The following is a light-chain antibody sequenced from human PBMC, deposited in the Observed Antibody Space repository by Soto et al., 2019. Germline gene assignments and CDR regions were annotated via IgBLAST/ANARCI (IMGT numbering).Light chain of an antibody. CDR2: GAS. J-gene: IGKJ2*01. CDR3: QQYGSSPRT. Sequence: EIVLTQSPGTLSLSPGERATLSCRASQSVSSSYLAWYQQKPGQAPRLLLYGASSRATGIPDRFSGSGSGTDYPLTVSILEPEDFALYYRQQYGSSPRTFGQGTKLAIK. CDR1: QSVSSSY. V-gene: IGKV3-20*01.